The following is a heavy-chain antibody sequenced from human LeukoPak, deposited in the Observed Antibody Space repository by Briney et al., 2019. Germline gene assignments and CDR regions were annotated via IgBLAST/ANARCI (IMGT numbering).Heavy chain of an antibody. CDR1: GGSISSSSYS. D-gene: IGHD2-15*01. Sequence: SETLSLTCTVSGGSISSSSYSWGWIRQPPGKGLEWIGSIYYSGSTYYNPSLKSRVTISVDTSKNQFSLKLSSVTAADTAVYYCALYCSGGSCHLDAFDIWGQGTMVTVSS. V-gene: IGHV4-39*01. J-gene: IGHJ3*02. CDR2: IYYSGST. CDR3: ALYCSGGSCHLDAFDI.